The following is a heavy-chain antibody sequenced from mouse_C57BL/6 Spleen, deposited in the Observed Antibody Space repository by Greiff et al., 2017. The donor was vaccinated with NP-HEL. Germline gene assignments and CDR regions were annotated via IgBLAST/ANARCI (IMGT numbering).Heavy chain of an antibody. CDR2: ISSGGDYI. Sequence: EVMLVESGEGLVKPGGSLKLSCAASGFTFSSYAMSWVRQTPEKRLEWVAYISSGGDYIYYADTVKGRFTISRDNARNTLYLQMSSLKSEDTAMYYCTRDGTVVADYAMDYWGQRTSVTVSS. D-gene: IGHD1-1*01. J-gene: IGHJ4*01. V-gene: IGHV5-9-1*02. CDR3: TRDGTVVADYAMDY. CDR1: GFTFSSYA.